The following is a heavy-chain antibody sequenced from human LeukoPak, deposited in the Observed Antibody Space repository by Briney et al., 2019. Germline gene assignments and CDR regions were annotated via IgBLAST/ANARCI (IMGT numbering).Heavy chain of an antibody. J-gene: IGHJ4*02. Sequence: PSETLSLTCTVSGGSISSYYWSWIRQPPGKGLEWIGYIYYSGSTNYNPSLKSRVTISVDTSKNQFSLKLSSVTAADTAVYYCARGGGYGSGSYLFDYWGQGTLDTVSS. CDR1: GGSISSYY. CDR2: IYYSGST. CDR3: ARGGGYGSGSYLFDY. D-gene: IGHD3-10*01. V-gene: IGHV4-59*01.